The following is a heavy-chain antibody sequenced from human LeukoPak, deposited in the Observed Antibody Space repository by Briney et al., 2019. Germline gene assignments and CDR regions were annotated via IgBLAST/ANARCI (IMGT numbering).Heavy chain of an antibody. J-gene: IGHJ3*02. V-gene: IGHV3-74*01. CDR1: GFSFSSYW. Sequence: GGSLRLSCAASGFSFSSYWMHWVHQAPGKGLVWVSRLNGDGSSTSYPDSVRGRLTISRDNTKNTLYLHMNSLRAEDTGVYYCARERWNSEAFDIWAKGQRSLSLQ. CDR2: LNGDGSST. D-gene: IGHD1-7*01. CDR3: ARERWNSEAFDI.